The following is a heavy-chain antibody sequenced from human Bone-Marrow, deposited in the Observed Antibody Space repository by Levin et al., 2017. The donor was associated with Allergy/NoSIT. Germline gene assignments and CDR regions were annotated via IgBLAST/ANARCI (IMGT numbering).Heavy chain of an antibody. CDR2: ISWNGASI. CDR3: AKGFGSAVLAVAGDACDV. V-gene: IGHV3-9*01. D-gene: IGHD6-19*01. Sequence: PGGSLRLSCAASGFTFDDYAMHWVRQAPGKGLEWVSSISWNGASIDYADSVKGRFTISRDNAENSLYLQMSSLRTEDTALYYCAKGFGSAVLAVAGDACDVWGEGTMVTVSS. J-gene: IGHJ3*01. CDR1: GFTFDDYA.